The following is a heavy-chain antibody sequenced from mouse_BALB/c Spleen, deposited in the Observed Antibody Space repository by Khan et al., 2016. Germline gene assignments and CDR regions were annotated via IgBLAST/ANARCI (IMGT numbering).Heavy chain of an antibody. V-gene: IGHV10S3*01. CDR3: VRELGFAY. CDR1: GFTFNTNA. J-gene: IGHJ3*01. CDR2: IRSKSNNYAT. D-gene: IGHD4-1*01. Sequence: EVQLVETGGGLVQPKGSLKLSCAASGFTFNTNAMNWVRQAPGKGLEWVARIRSKSNNYATYYADSVKDRFTISRDDSQSMLYLQMNNSKTEDTAMYYGVRELGFAYWGQGTLVTVSA.